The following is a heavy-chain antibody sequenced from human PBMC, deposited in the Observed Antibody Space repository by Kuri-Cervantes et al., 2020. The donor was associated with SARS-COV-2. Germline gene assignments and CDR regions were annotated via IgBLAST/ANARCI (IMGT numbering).Heavy chain of an antibody. D-gene: IGHD6-19*01. Sequence: SVKVFCKTSGGTFSSFIIAWVRQAPGQGLEWMGGIIPIFGTANYAQKFQGRVTITADESTSTAYMELSSLRSEDTAVYYCARGGPIAVAGYYYYGMDVWGQGTTVTVSS. CDR1: GGTFSSFI. CDR2: IIPIFGTA. J-gene: IGHJ6*02. CDR3: ARGGPIAVAGYYYYGMDV. V-gene: IGHV1-69*13.